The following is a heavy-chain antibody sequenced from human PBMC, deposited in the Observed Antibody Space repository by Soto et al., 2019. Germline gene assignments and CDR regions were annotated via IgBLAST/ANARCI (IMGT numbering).Heavy chain of an antibody. CDR3: AKAARMDCYNNGFDY. J-gene: IGHJ4*01. D-gene: IGHD2-21*01. CDR2: ICXSGSP. V-gene: IGHV4-61*01. CDR1: CGSVSRGTYY. Sequence: SETISLTCTVSCGSVSRGTYYWSWIRQTPGKGLEWIGYICXSGSPNYNPSLESRVTISVATSEKQLSLKLSSATAADTPVYYCAKAARMDCYNNGFDYRGHGTLVTVSS.